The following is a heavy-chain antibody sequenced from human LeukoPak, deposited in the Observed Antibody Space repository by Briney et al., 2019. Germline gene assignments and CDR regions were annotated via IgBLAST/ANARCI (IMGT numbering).Heavy chain of an antibody. Sequence: GESLKISCEGSGYSFTSYWISWVRQMPGKGLEWMGRIDPSDSYTNYSPSFQGHVTISADKSISTAYLQWSSLKASDTAMYYCASYPLPNCSGGSCYNWGQGTLVTVSS. V-gene: IGHV5-10-1*01. J-gene: IGHJ4*02. D-gene: IGHD2-15*01. CDR3: ASYPLPNCSGGSCYN. CDR1: GYSFTSYW. CDR2: IDPSDSYT.